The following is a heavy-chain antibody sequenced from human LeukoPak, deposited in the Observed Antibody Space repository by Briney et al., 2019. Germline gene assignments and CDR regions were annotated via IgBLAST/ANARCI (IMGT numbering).Heavy chain of an antibody. CDR2: ISGGGGST. V-gene: IGHV3-23*01. CDR1: GVTFDNYA. D-gene: IGHD2-2*01. CDR3: ARDESPYCGSINCLGS. J-gene: IGHJ4*02. Sequence: GGSLRLSCAASGVTFDNYAMTWVRQAPGKGLEWVSGISGGGGSTYYADSVKGRFTISRDNSKSTLSLQMNSLRAEDTAVYYCARDESPYCGSINCLGSWGQGTLVTVSS.